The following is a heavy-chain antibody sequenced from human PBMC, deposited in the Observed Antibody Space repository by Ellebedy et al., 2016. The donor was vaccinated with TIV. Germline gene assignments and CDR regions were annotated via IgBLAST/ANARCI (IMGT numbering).Heavy chain of an antibody. CDR3: ARPISSGFGNWFDP. J-gene: IGHJ5*02. CDR2: IIPIFGTA. V-gene: IGHV1-69*13. CDR1: GYTFTAYY. D-gene: IGHD6-6*01. Sequence: SVKVSCXASGYTFTAYYLHWVRQAPGQGLEWMGGIIPIFGTANYAQKFQGRVTITADESTSTAYMELRSLRSEDTAVYYCARPISSGFGNWFDPWGQGTLVTVSS.